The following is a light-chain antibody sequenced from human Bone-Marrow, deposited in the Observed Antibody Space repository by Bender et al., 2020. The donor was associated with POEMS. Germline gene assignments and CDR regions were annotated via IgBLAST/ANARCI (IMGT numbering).Light chain of an antibody. J-gene: IGLJ3*02. Sequence: QSALTQPASVSGSPGQSITISCTATGNAVGGYYLISWYQQHPGKAPKLMIYEGSQRPSGVSARFSGSKSGNTASLTISGLQAEDEADYYCCSYAGGPWVFGGGTKLTVL. CDR3: CSYAGGPWV. CDR2: EGS. V-gene: IGLV2-23*01. CDR1: GNAVGGYYL.